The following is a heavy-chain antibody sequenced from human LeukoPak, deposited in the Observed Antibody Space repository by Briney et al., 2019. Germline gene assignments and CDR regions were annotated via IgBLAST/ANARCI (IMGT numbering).Heavy chain of an antibody. Sequence: SETLSLTCTVSGGSISSYYWSWIRQPPGKGLEWIGYIYYSGSTKYNASLKSRVTISVDTSKDQFSLKLSSVTAADTAVYYCARTSASGSFLDYWGQGTLVTVSS. CDR3: ARTSASGSFLDY. V-gene: IGHV4-59*01. D-gene: IGHD1-26*01. CDR1: GGSISSYY. J-gene: IGHJ4*02. CDR2: IYYSGST.